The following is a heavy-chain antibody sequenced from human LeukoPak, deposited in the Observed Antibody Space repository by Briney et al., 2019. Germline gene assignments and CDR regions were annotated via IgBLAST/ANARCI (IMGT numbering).Heavy chain of an antibody. V-gene: IGHV4-38-2*01. J-gene: IGHJ4*02. Sequence: PSETLSLTCAVSGYSISTGYHWGWIRQSPGTGLEWIGSTYHSGNTYYNPSLKSRVTISMDTSMNQFSLQVTSVTAADTAVYYCARTRYCSGATCYSPELFDSWVQGTLVTVSS. D-gene: IGHD2-15*01. CDR3: ARTRYCSGATCYSPELFDS. CDR1: GYSISTGYH. CDR2: TYHSGNT.